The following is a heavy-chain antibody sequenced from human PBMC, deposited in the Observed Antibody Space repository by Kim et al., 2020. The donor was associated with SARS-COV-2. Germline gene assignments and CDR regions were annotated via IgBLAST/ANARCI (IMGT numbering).Heavy chain of an antibody. J-gene: IGHJ4*02. Sequence: SETLSLTCTVSGGSISSSSYYWGWIRQPPGKGLEWIGSIYYSGSTYYNPSLKSRVTISVDTSKNQFSLKLSSVTAADTAVYYCARLNYYDSSGYYEFDYWGQGTLLTVSS. CDR1: GGSISSSSYY. CDR3: ARLNYYDSSGYYEFDY. V-gene: IGHV4-39*01. D-gene: IGHD3-22*01. CDR2: IYYSGST.